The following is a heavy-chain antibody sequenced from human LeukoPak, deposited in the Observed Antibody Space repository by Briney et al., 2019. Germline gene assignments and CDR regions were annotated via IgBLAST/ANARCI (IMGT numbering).Heavy chain of an antibody. Sequence: PGGSLRLSCAASGFTLSGYWMHWVRQVPEKGLVLVSCIDNGGSGTTYADSVKGRFTVSRDNAKNTLYLQMNSLRAEDTAIYYCARGGGWDTIFRGVQYMDVWGKGTTVTVSS. CDR3: ARGGGWDTIFRGVQYMDV. CDR2: IDNGGSGT. J-gene: IGHJ6*03. CDR1: GFTLSGYW. V-gene: IGHV3-74*01. D-gene: IGHD3-3*01.